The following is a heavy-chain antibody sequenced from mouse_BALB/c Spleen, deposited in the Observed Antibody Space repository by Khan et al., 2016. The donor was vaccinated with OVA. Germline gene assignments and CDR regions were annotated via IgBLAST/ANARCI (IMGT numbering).Heavy chain of an antibody. CDR3: ARRGVRLGAWFAY. Sequence: QVQLLQSGPELVRPGVSVKISCKGSGYTFTAYAMHWVKQSPAKSLEWIGVISTYSGNPNYTQKFKGQVTITVDKSSSTAYMELARLTSEDSAIYYCARRGVRLGAWFAYWGQGTLGTVSA. V-gene: IGHV1S137*01. J-gene: IGHJ3*01. CDR2: ISTYSGNP. CDR1: GYTFTAYA. D-gene: IGHD2-14*01.